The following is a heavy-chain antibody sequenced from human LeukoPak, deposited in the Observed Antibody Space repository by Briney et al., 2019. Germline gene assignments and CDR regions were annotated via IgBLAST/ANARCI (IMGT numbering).Heavy chain of an antibody. J-gene: IGHJ5*02. D-gene: IGHD6-25*01. CDR3: ARDSVAASNWFDP. CDR1: GYILTRHN. CDR2: ISPRSGHT. V-gene: IGHV1-46*01. Sequence: ASVKVSCKASGYILTRHNMHWVRQVPGQGLEWMGIISPRSGHTSYAQKFQGRITMTRDMSTSTVYMELSSLRSEDTAVYYCARDSVAASNWFDPWGQGTLVTVSS.